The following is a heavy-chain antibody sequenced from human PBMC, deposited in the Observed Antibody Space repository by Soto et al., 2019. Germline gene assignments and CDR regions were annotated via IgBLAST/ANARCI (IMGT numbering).Heavy chain of an antibody. J-gene: IGHJ1*01. Sequence: EVQLVESGGGLVQPGGSLRLSCAASGFTFSSYELNWVRQAPGKGLEWVSFISSSGSTIYYADPVKGRFTISRDNAKNSLDLQMNSLRAKDTAVYYCARDPIGEGRGPEYFQHWGQGTLVTVSS. CDR1: GFTFSSYE. D-gene: IGHD3-10*01. CDR2: ISSSGSTI. V-gene: IGHV3-48*03. CDR3: ARDPIGEGRGPEYFQH.